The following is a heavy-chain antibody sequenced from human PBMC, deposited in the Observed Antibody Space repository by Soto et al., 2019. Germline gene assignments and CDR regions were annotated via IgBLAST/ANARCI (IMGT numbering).Heavy chain of an antibody. CDR1: GGSLSTTP. V-gene: IGHV1-69*06. CDR3: ARRHSGGFFRFVDS. CDR2: TGSGTGPG. D-gene: IGHD2-15*01. Sequence: QVQLVQSGTEVKTPGSSVKVSCKASGGSLSTTPISWVRQAPGQGLEWMGGTGSGTGPGNHAQKFQGRLTVTADNSTSTVYMELTNLSSEDTAVYYCARRHSGGFFRFVDSWGQGTLVTVSS. J-gene: IGHJ4*02.